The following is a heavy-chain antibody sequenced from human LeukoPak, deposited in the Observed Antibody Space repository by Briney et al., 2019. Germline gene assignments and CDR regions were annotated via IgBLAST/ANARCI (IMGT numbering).Heavy chain of an antibody. V-gene: IGHV4-59*01. CDR3: ARDRAQLLWFGELLPGNWFDP. CDR2: IYYSGST. D-gene: IGHD3-10*01. J-gene: IGHJ5*02. CDR1: GGSISSYY. Sequence: SETLSLTCTVSGGSISSYYWSWIRQPPGKGLEWIGYIYYSGSTNYNPSLKSRVTISVGTSKNQFSLKLSSVTAADTAVYYCARDRAQLLWFGELLPGNWFDPWGQGTLVTVSS.